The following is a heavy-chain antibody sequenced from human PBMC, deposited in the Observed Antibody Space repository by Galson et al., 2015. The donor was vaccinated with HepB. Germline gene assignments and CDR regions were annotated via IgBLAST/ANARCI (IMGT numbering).Heavy chain of an antibody. CDR2: IDWDDDN. CDR3: ARSGYSSGWYPWYFDL. Sequence: PALVKPTQTLTLTCTFSGFSLSTTEMRVSWIRQPPGKALEWLARIDWDDDNFYSTTLQTRLTIPRDTSKNQVVLTMTNMDPVDTATYYCARSGYSSGWYPWYFDLWGRGTLVTVSS. D-gene: IGHD6-19*01. J-gene: IGHJ2*01. V-gene: IGHV2-70*04. CDR1: GFSLSTTEMR.